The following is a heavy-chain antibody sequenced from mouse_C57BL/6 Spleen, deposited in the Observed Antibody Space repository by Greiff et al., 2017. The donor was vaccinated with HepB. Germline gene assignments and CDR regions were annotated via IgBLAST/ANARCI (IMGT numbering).Heavy chain of an antibody. CDR2: LYPGDGDT. V-gene: IGHV1-80*01. CDR3: ARDYYGSSSLFDY. J-gene: IGHJ2*01. CDR1: GYAFSSYW. D-gene: IGHD1-1*01. Sequence: VQLQQSGAELVKPGASVKISCKASGYAFSSYWMNWVKQRPGKGLEWIGQLYPGDGDTNYNGKFKGKATLTADKSSSTAYMQLSSLTSEDSAVYFCARDYYGSSSLFDYWGQGTTLTVSS.